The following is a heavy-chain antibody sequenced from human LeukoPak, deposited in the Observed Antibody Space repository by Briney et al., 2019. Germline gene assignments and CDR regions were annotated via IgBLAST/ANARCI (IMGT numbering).Heavy chain of an antibody. J-gene: IGHJ4*02. Sequence: PGGGLRLSCAASGFTFSSYEMDWVRQAPGKGLEWVSYISSSGDTIYYADSVKGRFTFSRDNAKNSLYLQMNSLRPEDTAVYYCARDPRGAHWIDYWGQGTLVTLSS. CDR2: ISSSGDTI. V-gene: IGHV3-48*03. CDR3: ARDPRGAHWIDY. CDR1: GFTFSSYE. D-gene: IGHD1-1*01.